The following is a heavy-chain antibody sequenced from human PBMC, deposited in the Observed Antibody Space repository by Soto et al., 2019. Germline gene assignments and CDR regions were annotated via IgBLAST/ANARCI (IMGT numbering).Heavy chain of an antibody. CDR2: INPNSGGT. Sequence: QVQLVQSGAEVKKPGASVKVSCKASGYTFTAYYMHWLRQAPGQGLEWMGWINPNSGGTKYAQKFQGRVTMTNDTSISTDYMELSRLGSDDTAVYYCARGDFDSSANYYAGWFDPWGQGTLVTVSS. CDR3: ARGDFDSSANYYAGWFDP. D-gene: IGHD3-22*01. J-gene: IGHJ5*02. V-gene: IGHV1-2*02. CDR1: GYTFTAYY.